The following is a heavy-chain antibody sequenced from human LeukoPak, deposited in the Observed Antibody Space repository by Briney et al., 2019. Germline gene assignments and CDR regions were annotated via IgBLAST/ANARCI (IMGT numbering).Heavy chain of an antibody. D-gene: IGHD3-10*01. Sequence: GGSLRLSCAASGFTFSSYGMHWVRQAPGKGLEWVAVIWYDGSNKYYADSVKGRFTISRDNSKNTLYLQMNSLRAEDTAVYYCARDRGSGSSRYGMDVWGQGTTVTVSS. CDR3: ARDRGSGSSRYGMDV. V-gene: IGHV3-33*01. CDR2: IWYDGSNK. J-gene: IGHJ6*02. CDR1: GFTFSSYG.